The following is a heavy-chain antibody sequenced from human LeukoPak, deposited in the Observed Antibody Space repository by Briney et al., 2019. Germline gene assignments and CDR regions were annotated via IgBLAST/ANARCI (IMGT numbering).Heavy chain of an antibody. CDR2: MYSGGST. Sequence: PGGSLRLSCAASGFTVSSNYMSWVRQAPGKGLEWVSVMYSGGSTYYADSVKGRFTISRDNSKNTLYLQMNSLRAEDTAVYYCARGSKDGYPEYWGQGTLVTVSS. CDR1: GFTVSSNY. D-gene: IGHD5-18*01. J-gene: IGHJ4*02. CDR3: ARGSKDGYPEY. V-gene: IGHV3-53*01.